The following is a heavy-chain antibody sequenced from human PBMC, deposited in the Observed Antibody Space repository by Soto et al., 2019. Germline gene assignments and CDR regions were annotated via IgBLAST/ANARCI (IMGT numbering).Heavy chain of an antibody. CDR1: GGSFSGYY. V-gene: IGHV4-34*01. D-gene: IGHD3-3*01. CDR2: INHSGST. J-gene: IGHJ2*01. Sequence: KSSETLSLTCAVYGGSFSGYYWSWIRQPPGKGLEWIGEINHSGSTNYNPSLKSRVTISVDTSKKQLSLKLSSVTAADTAVYYCARELRDGYIYWYFDLWGRGTLVTVSS. CDR3: ARELRDGYIYWYFDL.